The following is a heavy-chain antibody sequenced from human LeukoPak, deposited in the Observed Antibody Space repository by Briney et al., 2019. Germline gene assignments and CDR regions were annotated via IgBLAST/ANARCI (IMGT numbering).Heavy chain of an antibody. J-gene: IGHJ5*02. CDR3: AKDLGAINWFDP. CDR1: GFTFRNYG. CDR2: IWYDGSNK. D-gene: IGHD1-26*01. Sequence: PGGSLRLSCAASGFTFRNYGMNWVRQAPGKGLEWVTIIWYDGSNKYYADSVKGRFTISRDNSKNTLYLQMNSLRAEDTAVYYCAKDLGAINWFDPWGQGTLVTVSS. V-gene: IGHV3-30*02.